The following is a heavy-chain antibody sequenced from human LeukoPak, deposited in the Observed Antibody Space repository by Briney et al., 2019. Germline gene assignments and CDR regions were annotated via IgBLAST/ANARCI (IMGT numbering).Heavy chain of an antibody. CDR2: ISSSSRYI. V-gene: IGHV3-21*01. D-gene: IGHD4-17*01. CDR1: GFTFSSYS. CDR3: ARDSYGDYSYDY. Sequence: GGSLRLSCAASGFTFSSYSMNWVRQAPGRGLEWVSSISSSSRYIYYADSLKGRFTISRDNAKNSLYLQMNSLRAEDTAVYYCARDSYGDYSYDYWGQGTLVTVSS. J-gene: IGHJ4*02.